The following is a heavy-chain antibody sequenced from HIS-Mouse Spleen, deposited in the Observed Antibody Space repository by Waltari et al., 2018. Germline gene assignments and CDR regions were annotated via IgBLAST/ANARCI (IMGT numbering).Heavy chain of an antibody. CDR1: GFSLSTSGVG. Sequence: QITLKESGPTLVKPTQTLTLTCTFSGFSLSTSGVGVGWIRQPPGKALEWLALIYWDDDKRYSPSLKSRLTITKDTSKNQVVLTMTNMDPVDTATYYCAHKFQLDWNPGAFDIWGQGTMVTVSS. CDR3: AHKFQLDWNPGAFDI. V-gene: IGHV2-5*02. CDR2: IYWDDDK. D-gene: IGHD1-1*01. J-gene: IGHJ3*02.